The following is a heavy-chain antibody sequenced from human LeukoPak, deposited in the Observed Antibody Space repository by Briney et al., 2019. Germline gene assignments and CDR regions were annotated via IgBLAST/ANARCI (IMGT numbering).Heavy chain of an antibody. CDR3: ARSLYCSSTSCYYYYYYMDV. J-gene: IGHJ6*03. Sequence: PSETLSLTCTVSGGSISSYYWSRIRQPPGKGLEWIGYIYYSGSTNYNPSLKSRVTISVDTSKNQFSLKLSSVTAADTAVYYCARSLYCSSTSCYYYYYYMDVWGKGTTVTVSS. CDR1: GGSISSYY. CDR2: IYYSGST. D-gene: IGHD2-2*01. V-gene: IGHV4-59*01.